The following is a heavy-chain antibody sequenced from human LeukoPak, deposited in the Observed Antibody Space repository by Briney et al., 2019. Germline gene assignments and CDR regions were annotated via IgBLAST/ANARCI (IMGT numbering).Heavy chain of an antibody. J-gene: IGHJ5*02. CDR2: IYYSGST. V-gene: IGHV4-39*07. Sequence: PSETLSLTCTVTGGSISSSSYYWGWIRQPPGKGLEWIGSIYYSGSTYYNPSLKSRVTISVDKSKNQFSLKLSSVTAADTAVYYCARDGGIAAAGTGWFDPWGQGTLVTVSS. D-gene: IGHD6-13*01. CDR1: GGSISSSSYY. CDR3: ARDGGIAAAGTGWFDP.